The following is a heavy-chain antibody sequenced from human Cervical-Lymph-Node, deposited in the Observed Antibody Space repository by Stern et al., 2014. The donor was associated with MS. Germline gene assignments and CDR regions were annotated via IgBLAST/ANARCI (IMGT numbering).Heavy chain of an antibody. CDR1: GFTFGRYS. CDR2: INRDRLDI. CDR3: ARDRYVTAAGIFWPTPDLDY. V-gene: IGHV3-21*01. D-gene: IGHD6-13*01. J-gene: IGHJ4*02. Sequence: EVQLVESGGGLVKPGGSLRLSCAASGFTFGRYSMHWVRQAPGKGLEWVSFINRDRLDIYQADSMKGRFTISRDNAKNSLYLQMNSLRAEDTAVYYCARDRYVTAAGIFWPTPDLDYWGQGTLVTVSS.